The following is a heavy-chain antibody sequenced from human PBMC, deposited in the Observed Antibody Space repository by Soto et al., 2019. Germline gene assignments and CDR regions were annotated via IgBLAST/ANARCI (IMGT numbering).Heavy chain of an antibody. CDR2: INAGSGDT. CDR3: ARRSPYYGIDY. V-gene: IGHV1-3*01. D-gene: IGHD1-26*01. CDR1: GYIFSTCG. Sequence: ASVKISCKASGYIFSTCGIHWVRQAPGQSLEWMGWINAGSGDTKYSLKFQGRVTITRDTSADTAYMELTSLRPEDTALYYCARRSPYYGIDYWGQ. J-gene: IGHJ4*01.